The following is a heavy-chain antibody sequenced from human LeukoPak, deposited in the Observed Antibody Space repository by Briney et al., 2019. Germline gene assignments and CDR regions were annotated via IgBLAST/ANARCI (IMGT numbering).Heavy chain of an antibody. J-gene: IGHJ3*02. Sequence: SQTLSLTCAISGDSVSSNSAAWNWIRQSPSRGLEWLGRTYYRSKWYNDYAESVKSRITINPDTSKNQFSLQLNSVSPEDTAVYYCAREMDSSGLKWDAFDIWGQGTMVTVSS. D-gene: IGHD3-22*01. CDR1: GDSVSSNSAA. CDR3: AREMDSSGLKWDAFDI. CDR2: TYYRSKWYN. V-gene: IGHV6-1*01.